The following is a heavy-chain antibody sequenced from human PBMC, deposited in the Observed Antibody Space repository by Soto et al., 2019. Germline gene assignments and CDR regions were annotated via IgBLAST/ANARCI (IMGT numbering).Heavy chain of an antibody. CDR1: GFIFSDHY. V-gene: IGHV3-72*01. CDR3: ARVQYSYGRWYCFDY. CDR2: TRNKANDYTT. Sequence: EVQLVESGGGLVQPGGSLRLSCVASGFIFSDHYMDWVRQAPGKGLEWVGRTRNKANDYTTEYAASVKGRSIIARDDSKDSVYLQMHRLKSGDTAGYYGARVQYSYGRWYCFDYWGQGALVTVSS. J-gene: IGHJ4*02. D-gene: IGHD5-18*01.